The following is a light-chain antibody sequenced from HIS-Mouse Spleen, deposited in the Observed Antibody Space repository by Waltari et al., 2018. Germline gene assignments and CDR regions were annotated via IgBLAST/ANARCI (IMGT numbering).Light chain of an antibody. CDR3: NSRDSSGNHLGV. CDR1: SLRSYY. V-gene: IGLV3-19*01. J-gene: IGLJ3*02. CDR2: GKN. Sequence: SSELTQDPAVSVALGQTVRITCQGDSLRSYYASWYQQKPGQAPVLVIYGKNNRPTGIPDRFSGSRSGNTAALTITGAPAEDEADYYCNSRDSSGNHLGVFGGGTKLTVL.